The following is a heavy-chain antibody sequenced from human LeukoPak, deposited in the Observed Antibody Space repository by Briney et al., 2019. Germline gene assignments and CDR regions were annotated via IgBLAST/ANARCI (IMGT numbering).Heavy chain of an antibody. CDR2: ISSSSSYI. CDR3: ARALTYYYDSSGGKNWFDP. J-gene: IGHJ5*02. D-gene: IGHD3-22*01. CDR1: GFTVSTNY. V-gene: IGHV3-21*01. Sequence: GGSLRLSCAASGFTVSTNYMSWVRRAPGKGLEWVSSISSSSSYIYYADSVKGRFTISRDNAKNSLYLQMNSLRAEDTAVYYCARALTYYYDSSGGKNWFDPWGQGTLVTVSS.